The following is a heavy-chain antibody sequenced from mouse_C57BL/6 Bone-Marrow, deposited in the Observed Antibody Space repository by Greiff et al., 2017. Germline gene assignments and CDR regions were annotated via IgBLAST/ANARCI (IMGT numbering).Heavy chain of an antibody. Sequence: QVQLQQPGAELVKPGASVKLSCKASGYTFTSYWMHWVKQRPGRGLEWIGRIDPNSGGTKYNEKFTRKATLPVDKPSSPAYMQPSSLASEYSAVYCCARSANLYYFDYWGQGTALTVSS. D-gene: IGHD1-2*01. V-gene: IGHV1-72*01. J-gene: IGHJ2*01. CDR3: ARSANLYYFDY. CDR2: IDPNSGGT. CDR1: GYTFTSYW.